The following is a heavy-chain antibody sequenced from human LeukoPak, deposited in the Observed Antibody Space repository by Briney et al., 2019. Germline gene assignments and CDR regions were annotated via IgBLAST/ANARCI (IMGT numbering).Heavy chain of an antibody. V-gene: IGHV3-23*01. CDR1: GFTFSSYA. D-gene: IGHD1-14*01. CDR2: ISGSGGST. J-gene: IGHJ4*02. Sequence: PGGSLRPSCAASGFTFSSYAMSWVRQAPGKGLEWVSAISGSGGSTYYADSVKGRFTISRDNSKNTLYLQMNSLRAEDTAVYYCAKGRTPGWAPFDYWGQGTLVTVSS. CDR3: AKGRTPGWAPFDY.